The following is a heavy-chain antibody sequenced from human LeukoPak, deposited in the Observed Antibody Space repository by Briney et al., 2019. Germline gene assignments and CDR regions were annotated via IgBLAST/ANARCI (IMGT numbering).Heavy chain of an antibody. CDR3: ASADFISHYFDY. J-gene: IGHJ4*02. CDR2: IYYSGST. V-gene: IGHV4-59*01. CDR1: GGSISSYY. Sequence: SETLSLTCAVSGGSISSYYWSWIRQPPGKGLEWIGYIYYSGSTNYNPSLKSRVTISVDTSKNQFSLRLSSVTAADTAVYYCASADFISHYFDYWGQGTLVTVSS. D-gene: IGHD2-21*02.